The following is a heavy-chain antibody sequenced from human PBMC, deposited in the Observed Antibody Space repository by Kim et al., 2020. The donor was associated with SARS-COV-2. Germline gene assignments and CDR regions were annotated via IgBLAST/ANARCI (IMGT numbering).Heavy chain of an antibody. CDR2: ISGSGTTI. CDR3: ARGPNYSPFDY. Sequence: GGSLRPSCAASGFTFSSYEMNWVRQAPGKGLEWVSYISGSGTTIYYADSVRGRFTISRDNDKNSLYLQMNSLRAEDTAVYYCARGPNYSPFDYWGQGTLVTVSS. D-gene: IGHD4-4*01. V-gene: IGHV3-48*03. J-gene: IGHJ4*02. CDR1: GFTFSSYE.